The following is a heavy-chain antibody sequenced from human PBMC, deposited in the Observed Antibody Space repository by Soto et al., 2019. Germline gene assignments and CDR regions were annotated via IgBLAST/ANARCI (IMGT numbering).Heavy chain of an antibody. J-gene: IGHJ6*02. CDR2: IIPVFGTA. V-gene: IGHV1-69*13. Sequence: SVKVSCKASGGSLSNYGISWVRQAPGQGLERKGGIIPVFGTANYAQNFQGRVTITADESTSIVYMDVTSLRSEDTAVYYCARGDATKIVVTTYYAMDVWGQGTTVTVAS. D-gene: IGHD3-9*01. CDR1: GGSLSNYG. CDR3: ARGDATKIVVTTYYAMDV.